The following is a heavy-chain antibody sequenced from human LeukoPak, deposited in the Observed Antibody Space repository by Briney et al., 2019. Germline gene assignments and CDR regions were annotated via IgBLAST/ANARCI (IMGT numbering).Heavy chain of an antibody. Sequence: PGGSLRLSCAASGFTFSSYAMHWVRQAPGKGLEWVAVISYDGSNKYYADSVKGRLTISRDNSKNTLYLQMNSLRADDTAVYYCAKVLYGSGTYSAFDIWGQGTMVIVSS. CDR2: ISYDGSNK. J-gene: IGHJ3*02. CDR3: AKVLYGSGTYSAFDI. V-gene: IGHV3-30*04. CDR1: GFTFSSYA. D-gene: IGHD3-10*01.